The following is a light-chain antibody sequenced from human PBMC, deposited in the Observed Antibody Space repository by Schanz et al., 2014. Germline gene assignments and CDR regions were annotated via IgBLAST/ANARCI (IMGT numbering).Light chain of an antibody. CDR3: QQANTFPLT. CDR1: QSVSNSY. V-gene: IGKV3-15*01. J-gene: IGKJ3*01. CDR2: GAS. Sequence: EIVMTQSPATLSVSPGERATLSCRASQSVSNSYLAWYQQKPGQAPRLLIHGASTRATGTPARFSGSGSGTEFTLTISSLQSEDFATYYCQQANTFPLTFGPGTKVDFK.